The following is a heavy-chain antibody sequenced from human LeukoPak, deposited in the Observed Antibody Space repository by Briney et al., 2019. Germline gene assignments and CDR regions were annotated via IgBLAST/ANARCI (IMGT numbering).Heavy chain of an antibody. CDR3: AREGIAVAGTIEYYYYYYMDV. CDR1: NSSINSGYY. CDR2: IYHSGST. Sequence: SETLSLTCTVSNSSINSGYYWGWIRQPPGKGLEWIGSIYHSGSTSYNPSLKSRVTISVDTSKNQFSLKLSSVTAADTAVYYCAREGIAVAGTIEYYYYYYMDVWGKGTTVTISS. J-gene: IGHJ6*03. V-gene: IGHV4-38-2*02. D-gene: IGHD6-19*01.